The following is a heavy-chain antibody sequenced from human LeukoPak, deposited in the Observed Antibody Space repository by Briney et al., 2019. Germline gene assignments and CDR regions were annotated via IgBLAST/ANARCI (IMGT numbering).Heavy chain of an antibody. CDR1: GGSISSYY. CDR2: VYTSGNT. D-gene: IGHD3-22*01. Sequence: SETLSLTCTVSGGSISSYYWSWIRQPPGKGLEWIGRVYTSGNTNYNPSLKSRVTMSVDMSKNQFSLKLSSVTAADTALYYCARGRDYDYSGYYFDYWGQGTLVTVSS. J-gene: IGHJ4*02. V-gene: IGHV4-4*07. CDR3: ARGRDYDYSGYYFDY.